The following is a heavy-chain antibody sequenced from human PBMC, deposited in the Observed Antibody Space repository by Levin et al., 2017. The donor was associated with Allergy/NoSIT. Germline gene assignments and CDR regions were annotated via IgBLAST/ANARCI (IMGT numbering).Heavy chain of an antibody. CDR1: GGSVRSGSYY. CDR3: AREPNAFDI. Sequence: SETLSLTCTVSGGSVRSGSYYWSWIRQPPGKGLEWIGYIYYSGSINHNPSLKSRVTMSVDTSNNQFSLKLSSVTAADTAVDYCAREPNAFDIWGQGTMVTVSS. V-gene: IGHV4-61*01. CDR2: IYYSGSI. J-gene: IGHJ3*02.